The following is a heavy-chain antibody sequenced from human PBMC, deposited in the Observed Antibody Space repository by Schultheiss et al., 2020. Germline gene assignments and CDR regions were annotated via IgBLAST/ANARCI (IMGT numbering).Heavy chain of an antibody. CDR2: ISSSSSYT. Sequence: GGSLRLSCAASGFTFSDYYMSWIRQAPGKGLEWVSYISSSSSYTNYADSVKGRFTISRDNAKNSLYLKMNSLRAEDTAVYYCATERHCSGGSCLDAFDIWGQGTMVTVSS. J-gene: IGHJ3*02. CDR1: GFTFSDYY. CDR3: ATERHCSGGSCLDAFDI. V-gene: IGHV3-11*06. D-gene: IGHD2-15*01.